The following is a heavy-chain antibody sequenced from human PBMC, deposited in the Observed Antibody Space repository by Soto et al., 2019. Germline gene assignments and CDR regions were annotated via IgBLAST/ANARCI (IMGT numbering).Heavy chain of an antibody. J-gene: IGHJ4*02. Sequence: QLQLQESGPGLVKPSETLSLTCTVSGGSISSSSSYYWGWLRQPPGKGLEWIASIYYSGSAYYNPSLESRVTISVDTSKNQFSLMLNSVTAADTSVYYCARLTGIGHRRDFWGQGTLVSVSS. CDR3: ARLTGIGHRRDF. CDR2: IYYSGSA. CDR1: GGSISSSSSYY. V-gene: IGHV4-39*01. D-gene: IGHD6-13*01.